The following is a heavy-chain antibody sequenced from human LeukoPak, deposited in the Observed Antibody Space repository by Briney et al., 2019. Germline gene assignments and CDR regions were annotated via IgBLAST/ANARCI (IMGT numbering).Heavy chain of an antibody. J-gene: IGHJ4*02. CDR2: ISESGGKT. Sequence: PGGSLRLSCAASGFPFSNYAMNWVRQAPGKGLEWVPSISESGGKTDYADSVRGRFTISRDNSQNTLYLQMNSLRVEDTALYYCARQWVDCWGQGTLVTVSS. D-gene: IGHD1-26*01. CDR1: GFPFSNYA. V-gene: IGHV3-23*01. CDR3: ARQWVDC.